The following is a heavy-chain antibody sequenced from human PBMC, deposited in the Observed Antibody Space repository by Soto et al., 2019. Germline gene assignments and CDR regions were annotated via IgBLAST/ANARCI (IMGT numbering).Heavy chain of an antibody. CDR3: ARGTVTIGY. J-gene: IGHJ4*02. CDR2: INHSGST. CDR1: GGSFSGYY. Sequence: SETLSLTCAVYGGSFSGYYWSWIRQPPGKGLEWIGEINHSGSTNYNPSLKSRVTISVDTPKNQFSLKLSSVTAADTAVYYCARGTVTIGYWGQGTLVTVSS. V-gene: IGHV4-34*01. D-gene: IGHD4-17*01.